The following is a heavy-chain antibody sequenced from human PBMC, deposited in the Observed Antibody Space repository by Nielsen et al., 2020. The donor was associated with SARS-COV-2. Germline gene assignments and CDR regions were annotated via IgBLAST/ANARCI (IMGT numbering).Heavy chain of an antibody. J-gene: IGHJ5*02. D-gene: IGHD2-2*01. CDR2: IYYSGST. V-gene: IGHV4-59*12. CDR1: GGSISSYY. Sequence: SETLSLTCTVSGGSISSYYWNWIRQPPGKGLEWIGYIYYSGSTNYNPSLKSRVTISVDTSKNQFSLKLSSVTAADTAVYYCARDSGWPSSWNWFDPWGQGTLVTVSS. CDR3: ARDSGWPSSWNWFDP.